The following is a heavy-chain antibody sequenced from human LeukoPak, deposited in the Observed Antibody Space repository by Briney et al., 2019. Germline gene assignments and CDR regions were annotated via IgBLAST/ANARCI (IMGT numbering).Heavy chain of an antibody. CDR3: AKGPGMATVKRYLDY. CDR1: GFTFSSYG. D-gene: IGHD5-24*01. CDR2: LSWNSGSI. Sequence: GGSLRLSCAASGFTFSSYGMHWVRQAPGKGLEWVSGLSWNSGSIDYADSVKGRFTISRDNAKNSLYLQMNSLRAEDTALYYCAKGPGMATVKRYLDYWGQGTLVTVSS. J-gene: IGHJ4*02. V-gene: IGHV3-9*01.